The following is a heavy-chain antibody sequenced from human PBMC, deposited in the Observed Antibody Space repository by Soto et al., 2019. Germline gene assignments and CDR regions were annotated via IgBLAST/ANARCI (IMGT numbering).Heavy chain of an antibody. Sequence: PGGSLRLSCEGSGFTFTDYHMTWIRQAPGKGLEWVAYINTLSTAIYYADSVKGRFTISRDNAKNSLYLQMNGLRAEDTATYYCARRLQWQLRPLDSWGRGTLVTVSS. D-gene: IGHD6-19*01. J-gene: IGHJ4*02. CDR2: INTLSTAI. CDR3: ARRLQWQLRPLDS. CDR1: GFTFTDYH. V-gene: IGHV3-11*01.